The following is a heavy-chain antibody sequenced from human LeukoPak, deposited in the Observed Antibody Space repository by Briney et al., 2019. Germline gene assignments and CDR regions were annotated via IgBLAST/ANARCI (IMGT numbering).Heavy chain of an antibody. Sequence: GASVKVSCKASGGTFSSYAISWVRQAPGQGLEWMGRIIPILGIANYAQKFQGRVTITADKSTSTAYMELSSLRSEDTAVYCCARADYGGDYYYYYYGMDVSGQGTTVTVSS. CDR2: IIPILGIA. D-gene: IGHD4-23*01. V-gene: IGHV1-69*04. CDR1: GGTFSSYA. J-gene: IGHJ6*02. CDR3: ARADYGGDYYYYYYGMDV.